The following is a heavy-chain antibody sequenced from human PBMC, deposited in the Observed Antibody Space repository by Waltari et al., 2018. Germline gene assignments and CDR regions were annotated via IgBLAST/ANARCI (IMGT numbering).Heavy chain of an antibody. V-gene: IGHV5-51*01. CDR1: GYSFTSYW. CDR3: ASPYSGSYNWYFDL. Sequence: EVQLVQSGAEVKKPGESLKISCKGSGYSFTSYWIGLVRQVPGTALVWTGIIYPGDSDTRYSPSFQGQVTISADKSISTAYLQWSSLKASDTAMYYCASPYSGSYNWYFDLWGRGTLVTVSS. CDR2: IYPGDSDT. J-gene: IGHJ2*01. D-gene: IGHD1-26*01.